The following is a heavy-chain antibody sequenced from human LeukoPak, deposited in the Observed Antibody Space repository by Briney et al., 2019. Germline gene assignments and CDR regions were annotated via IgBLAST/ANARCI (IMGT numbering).Heavy chain of an antibody. CDR1: GYTFTGYY. J-gene: IGHJ4*02. CDR3: ARGHSGVLWFGESQNMNDY. D-gene: IGHD3-10*01. V-gene: IGHV1-8*02. CDR2: INPNSGNT. Sequence: GASVKVSCKASGYTFTGYYMHWVRQAPGQGLEWMGWINPNSGNTGYAQKFQGRVTMTRNTSISTAYMELSSLRSEDTAVYYCARGHSGVLWFGESQNMNDYWGQGTLVTVSS.